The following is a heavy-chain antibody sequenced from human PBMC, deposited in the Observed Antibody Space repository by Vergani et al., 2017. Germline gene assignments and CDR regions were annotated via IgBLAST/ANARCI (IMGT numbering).Heavy chain of an antibody. Sequence: QVQLVESGGGVVQPGRSLRLSCAASGFTFNQYGMHWVRHSPGKGLEWVAVTWYDGNNKQYADSVKGRFTISRDKSKSTMYLQMNSLRDEDTGVYYCARGLRVLYNLFDSWGQGILVTVSS. CDR1: GFTFNQYG. D-gene: IGHD1-14*01. J-gene: IGHJ5*01. V-gene: IGHV3-33*01. CDR3: ARGLRVLYNLFDS. CDR2: TWYDGNNK.